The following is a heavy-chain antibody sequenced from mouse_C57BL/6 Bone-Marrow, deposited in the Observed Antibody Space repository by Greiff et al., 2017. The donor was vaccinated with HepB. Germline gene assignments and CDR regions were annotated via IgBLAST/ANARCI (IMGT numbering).Heavy chain of an antibody. D-gene: IGHD2-4*01. J-gene: IGHJ4*01. V-gene: IGHV5-17*01. CDR1: GFTFSDYG. Sequence: EVHLVESGGGLVKPGGSLKLSCAASGFTFSDYGMHWVRQAPEKGLEWVAYISSGSSTIYYADTVKGRFTISRDNAKNTLFLHMTSLRSEDTAMYYCARTITTYYYAMDYWGRGTAVTVSA. CDR3: ARTITTYYYAMDY. CDR2: ISSGSSTI.